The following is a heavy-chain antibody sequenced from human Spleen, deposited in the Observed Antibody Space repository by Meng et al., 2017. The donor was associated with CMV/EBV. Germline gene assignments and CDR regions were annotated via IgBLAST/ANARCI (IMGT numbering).Heavy chain of an antibody. V-gene: IGHV5-51*01. D-gene: IGHD4-23*01. CDR3: ARHSTVLTPSTF. Sequence: KVSCKGSGYRFTNYWIGWVRQMPGKGLEWMGIINPSDSDTNYSPSFRGQVTISVDKSINTAYLQWSSLKASDTAMYYCARHSTVLTPSTFWGQGTLVTVSS. J-gene: IGHJ4*02. CDR1: GYRFTNYW. CDR2: INPSDSDT.